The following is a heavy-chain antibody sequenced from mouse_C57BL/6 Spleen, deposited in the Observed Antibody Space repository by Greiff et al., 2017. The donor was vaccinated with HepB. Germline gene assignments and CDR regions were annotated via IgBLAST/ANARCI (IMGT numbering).Heavy chain of an antibody. CDR3: ARALIYYDYDDPCYAMDY. J-gene: IGHJ4*01. V-gene: IGHV1-53*01. Sequence: VKLQQPGTELVKPGASVKLSCKASGYTFTSYWMHWVKQRPGQGLEWIGNINPSNGGTNYNEKFKSKATLTVDKSSSTAYMQLSSLTSEDSAVYYCARALIYYDYDDPCYAMDYWGQGTSVTVSS. CDR1: GYTFTSYW. CDR2: INPSNGGT. D-gene: IGHD2-4*01.